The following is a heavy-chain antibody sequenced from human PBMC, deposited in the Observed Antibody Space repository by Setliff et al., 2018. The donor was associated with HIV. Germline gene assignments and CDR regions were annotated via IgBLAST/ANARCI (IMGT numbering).Heavy chain of an antibody. CDR3: ATPGVGAGAFDI. J-gene: IGHJ3*02. Sequence: GASVKVSCKVSGYTLTEVSIHWVRQAPGKGLEWMGGFDPEDDETVYAQKFQGRVTLTTDASTGTGFMELRGLRSDDTAVYYCATPGVGAGAFDIWGRGTMVTVSS. CDR1: GYTLTEVS. V-gene: IGHV1-24*01. CDR2: FDPEDDET. D-gene: IGHD3-10*01.